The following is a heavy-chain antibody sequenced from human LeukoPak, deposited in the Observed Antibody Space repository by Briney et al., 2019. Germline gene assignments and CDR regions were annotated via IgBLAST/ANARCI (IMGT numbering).Heavy chain of an antibody. J-gene: IGHJ4*02. V-gene: IGHV3-30*03. Sequence: GGSLRLSCAASGFTFSSYGMHWVRQAPGKGLEWVAVISYDGSNKYYADSVKGRFTISRDNAKSSQSLQMNSLRAEDTAVYYCARAGGSSWADYWGQGTLVTVSS. D-gene: IGHD6-13*01. CDR3: ARAGGSSWADY. CDR2: ISYDGSNK. CDR1: GFTFSSYG.